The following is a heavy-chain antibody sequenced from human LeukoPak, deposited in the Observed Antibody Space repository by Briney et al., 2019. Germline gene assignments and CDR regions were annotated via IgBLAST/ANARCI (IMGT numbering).Heavy chain of an antibody. CDR1: CFPFTLFS. CDR3: AKSDWFDP. CDR2: IKSDGIST. V-gene: IGHV3-74*01. Sequence: PGASMTPSCAASCFPFTLFSMHLVPQAPATPLVWVSRIKSDGISTSYADSVKGRFIISIDNAKNTLYLQMDSLRVEGTAVYYCAKSDWFDPRRQGTLVIVSS. J-gene: IGHJ5*02.